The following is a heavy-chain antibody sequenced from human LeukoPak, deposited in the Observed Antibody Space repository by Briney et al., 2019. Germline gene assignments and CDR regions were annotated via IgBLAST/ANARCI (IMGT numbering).Heavy chain of an antibody. Sequence: SETLSLTCTVSGGSISSSSYYWGWIRQPPGKGLEWIGSIYYSGRTYYSPSLKSRVTISEDTSKNQFSLKLSSVTAADTAVYYCARCYYDSSGYYYSSYFDYWGQGTLVTVSS. J-gene: IGHJ4*02. CDR3: ARCYYDSSGYYYSSYFDY. V-gene: IGHV4-39*07. CDR2: IYYSGRT. CDR1: GGSISSSSYY. D-gene: IGHD3-22*01.